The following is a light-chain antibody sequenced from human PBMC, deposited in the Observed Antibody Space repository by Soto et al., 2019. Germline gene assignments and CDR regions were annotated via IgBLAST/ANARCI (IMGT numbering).Light chain of an antibody. CDR2: SNN. CDR3: AAWDDSLSGHVV. J-gene: IGLJ2*01. CDR1: SSNIGSNY. Sequence: QSVLTQPPSASGTPGQRVTISCSGSSSNIGSNYVYWYQQLPATAPKLLIYSNNQRPSGVPDRFSGSKSGTSASLAISGLRSDDESDYYCAAWDDSLSGHVVFGGGTKLTVL. V-gene: IGLV1-47*02.